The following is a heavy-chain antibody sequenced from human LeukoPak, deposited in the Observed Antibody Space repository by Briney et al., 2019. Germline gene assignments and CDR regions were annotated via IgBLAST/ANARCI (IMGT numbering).Heavy chain of an antibody. J-gene: IGHJ4*02. CDR1: GSTFTSYA. CDR2: ISDSGGST. D-gene: IGHD1-1*01. CDR3: GKDAGREGTTGTTSVY. V-gene: IGHV3-23*01. Sequence: GGSLRLSCAASGSTFTSYAMTWVRQAPGKGLEWVSTISDSGGSTYYADSVKGRFTISRDNSNNTLYLQMNSLRAEDTALYYCGKDAGREGTTGTTSVYWGQGTLVTVSS.